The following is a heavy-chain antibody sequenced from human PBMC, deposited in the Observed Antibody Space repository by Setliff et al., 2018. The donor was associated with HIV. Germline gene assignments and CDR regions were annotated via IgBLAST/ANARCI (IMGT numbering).Heavy chain of an antibody. CDR2: IYRTGST. CDR1: GGSIDNNKYY. Sequence: PSETLSLTCSVSGGSIDNNKYYWTWIRQPPGKGLEWTGSIYRTGSTYYNPSLKSRVTISIDTSKNQFSLNLTSVTAADAAVYYCASRVYYYDSSGYLREEGFDPWGQGTLVTVSS. J-gene: IGHJ5*02. D-gene: IGHD3-22*01. V-gene: IGHV4-39*01. CDR3: ASRVYYYDSSGYLREEGFDP.